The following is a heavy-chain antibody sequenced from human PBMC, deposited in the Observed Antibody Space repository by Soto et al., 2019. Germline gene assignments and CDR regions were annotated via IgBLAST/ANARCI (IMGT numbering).Heavy chain of an antibody. CDR1: GFTFDDYA. CDR2: ISWNSGSI. V-gene: IGHV3-9*01. J-gene: IGHJ4*02. CDR3: AKGVASGYDYLYFDY. Sequence: GGSLRLSCAASGFTFDDYAMHWVRQAPGKGLEWVSGISWNSGSIGYADSVKGRFTISRDNAKNSLYLQMNSLRAEDTALYYCAKGVASGYDYLYFDYWGQGTLVTVSS. D-gene: IGHD5-12*01.